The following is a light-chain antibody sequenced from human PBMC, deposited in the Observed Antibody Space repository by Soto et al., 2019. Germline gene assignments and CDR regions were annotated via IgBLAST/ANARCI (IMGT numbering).Light chain of an antibody. CDR1: QSISSY. V-gene: IGKV1-39*01. CDR3: QQYNSYAT. CDR2: AAS. Sequence: DIQMTQSPSSLSASVGDRVTITCRASQSISSYLNWYQQKPGKAPKLLIYAASSLQSGVPSRFSGSGSGTEFNLTISNLQPEDFVTYYCQQYNSYATFGQGTKVDI. J-gene: IGKJ1*01.